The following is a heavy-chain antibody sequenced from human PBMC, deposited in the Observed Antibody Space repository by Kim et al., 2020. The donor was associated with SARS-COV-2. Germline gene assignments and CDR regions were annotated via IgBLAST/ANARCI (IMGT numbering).Heavy chain of an antibody. CDR1: GFTVSSNY. J-gene: IGHJ6*02. Sequence: GGSLRLSCAASGFTVSSNYMSWVRQAPGKGLEWVSVIYSGGSTYYADSVKGRFTISRDNSKNTLYLQMNSLRAEDTAVYYCARGGASSGYYYYYGMDFWGQGTTVTVSS. V-gene: IGHV3-53*01. CDR2: IYSGGST. CDR3: ARGGASSGYYYYYGMDF. D-gene: IGHD3-22*01.